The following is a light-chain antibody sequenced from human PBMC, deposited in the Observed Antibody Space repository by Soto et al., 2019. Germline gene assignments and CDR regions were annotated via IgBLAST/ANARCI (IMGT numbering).Light chain of an antibody. CDR3: SSYARSNNWV. J-gene: IGLJ3*02. CDR1: SSDVGGYNY. CDR2: EVS. V-gene: IGLV2-8*01. Sequence: QSALTQPPSASGSPGQSVTISCTGTSSDVGGYNYVSWYQQHPGKAPKLMIYEVSKRPSGVPDRFSGSKSGNTASLTVSGLQAEDEADYYCSSYARSNNWVFGGGTQLTVL.